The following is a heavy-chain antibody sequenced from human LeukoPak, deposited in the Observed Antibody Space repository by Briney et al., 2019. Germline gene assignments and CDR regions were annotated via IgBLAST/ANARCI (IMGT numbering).Heavy chain of an antibody. D-gene: IGHD3-10*01. J-gene: IGHJ4*02. CDR3: AKRGVVIRAVLVGFHKEAYYFDS. CDR1: GITLSNYG. V-gene: IGHV3-23*01. CDR2: ISDSGGGT. Sequence: GGSLRLSCGVSGITLSNYGMSRVRQAPGKGREWVAGISDSGGGTNYADSVKGRFTISRDSPKNTLYLQMNSLRVEDTAVYFCAKRGVVIRAVLVGFHKEAYYFDSWGQGALVTVSS.